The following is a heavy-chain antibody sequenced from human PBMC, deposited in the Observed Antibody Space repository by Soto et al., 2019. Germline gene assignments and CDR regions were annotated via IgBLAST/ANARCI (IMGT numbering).Heavy chain of an antibody. V-gene: IGHV2-5*02. Sequence: QITLRESGPTLVKPTQTLTLTCTFSGFSLSTAGVGVGWIRQPPGKALEWLALIYWDDDKRYSPSLKSRLTTTRDPSKNPVVLTMTNMDPVDAATYYCALRLTAVGYFDSWGQGTLVTVSS. CDR2: IYWDDDK. J-gene: IGHJ4*02. CDR3: ALRLTAVGYFDS. D-gene: IGHD4-17*01. CDR1: GFSLSTAGVG.